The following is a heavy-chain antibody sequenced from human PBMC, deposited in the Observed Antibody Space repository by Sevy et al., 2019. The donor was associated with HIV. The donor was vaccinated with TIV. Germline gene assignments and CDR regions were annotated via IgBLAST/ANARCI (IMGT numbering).Heavy chain of an antibody. D-gene: IGHD4-4*01. CDR3: TTDAHDFTNYPSPYYFDQ. CDR1: GFTLSDAW. CDR2: IKSKTDGGPT. V-gene: IGHV3-15*01. Sequence: GGSLRLSCAASGFTLSDAWMSWVRQAPGKGLEWVGRIKSKTDGGPTDYAAPVKGRFTISRDESKNTLYLQMNSLKTEDTAVYYCTTDAHDFTNYPSPYYFDQCGQGTLVTVSS. J-gene: IGHJ4*02.